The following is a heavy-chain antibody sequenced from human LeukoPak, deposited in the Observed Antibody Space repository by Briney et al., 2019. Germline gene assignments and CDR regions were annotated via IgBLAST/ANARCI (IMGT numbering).Heavy chain of an antibody. Sequence: GGSLRLSCAASGFTFSSYAMHWVRQAPGKGLEWVAVISYDGSNKYYADSVKGRFTISRDNSKNTLYLQMNSLRAEDTAVYYCARLLTPRQQLQADYWGQGTLVTVSS. J-gene: IGHJ4*02. V-gene: IGHV3-30-3*01. D-gene: IGHD6-13*01. CDR1: GFTFSSYA. CDR2: ISYDGSNK. CDR3: ARLLTPRQQLQADY.